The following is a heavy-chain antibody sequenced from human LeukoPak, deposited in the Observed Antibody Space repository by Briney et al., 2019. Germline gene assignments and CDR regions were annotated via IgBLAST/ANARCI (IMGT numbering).Heavy chain of an antibody. J-gene: IGHJ3*02. CDR2: IYYSGST. CDR3: ASNDFWSGYYDDAFDI. CDR1: GGSINSYY. Sequence: SETLSLTCTVSGGSINSYYWSWIRQPPGKGLEWIGYIYYSGSTNYNPSLKSRVTMSVDTSKSQFSLKLSSVTAADTAVYYCASNDFWSGYYDDAFDIWGQGTMVTVSS. V-gene: IGHV4-59*12. D-gene: IGHD3-3*01.